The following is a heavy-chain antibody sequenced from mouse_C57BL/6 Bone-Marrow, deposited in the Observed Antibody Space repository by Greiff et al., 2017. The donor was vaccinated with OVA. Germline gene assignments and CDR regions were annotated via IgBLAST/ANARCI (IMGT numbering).Heavy chain of an antibody. CDR2: IYPRSGNT. Sequence: VQLQESGAELARPGASVKLSCKASGYTFTSYGISWVKQRTGQGLEWIGEIYPRSGNTYYNEKFKGKATLTADKSSSTAYMELRSLTSEDSAVYFCARGRGLRAWFAYWGQGTLVTVSA. CDR3: ARGRGLRAWFAY. D-gene: IGHD2-4*01. V-gene: IGHV1-81*01. J-gene: IGHJ3*01. CDR1: GYTFTSYG.